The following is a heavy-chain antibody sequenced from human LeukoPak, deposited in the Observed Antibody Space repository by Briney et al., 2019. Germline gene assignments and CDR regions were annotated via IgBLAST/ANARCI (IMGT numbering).Heavy chain of an antibody. CDR3: AGVPIAVAGQYYFDY. V-gene: IGHV4-34*01. D-gene: IGHD6-19*01. J-gene: IGHJ4*02. CDR2: INHSGNT. CDR1: GGSFSGYY. Sequence: PSETLSLTCAVYGGSFSGYYWSWIRQPPVKGLEWIGEINHSGNTNYNPSLKSRVTISVDTSKNQFSLKLSSVTAADTAMYYCAGVPIAVAGQYYFDYWGQGTLVTVSS.